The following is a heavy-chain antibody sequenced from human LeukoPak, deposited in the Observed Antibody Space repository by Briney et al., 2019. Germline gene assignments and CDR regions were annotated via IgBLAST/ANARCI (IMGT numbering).Heavy chain of an antibody. V-gene: IGHV1-2*02. CDR2: INPNSGGT. D-gene: IGHD2-15*01. CDR1: GFTFTGYY. Sequence: ASVKVSCKASGFTFTGYYMHWVRQAPGQGLEWMGWINPNSGGTNYAQKFQGRVTMTRDTSISTAYMELSRLRSDDTAVYYCARERTLTSCYDYWGQGTLVTVSP. J-gene: IGHJ4*02. CDR3: ARERTLTSCYDY.